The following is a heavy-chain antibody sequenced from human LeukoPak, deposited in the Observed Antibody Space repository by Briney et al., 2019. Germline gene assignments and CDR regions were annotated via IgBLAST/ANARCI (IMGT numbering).Heavy chain of an antibody. J-gene: IGHJ4*02. CDR2: INHSGST. CDR3: ARQVALLFLLGGYIDY. CDR1: GGSFSGYY. V-gene: IGHV4-34*01. D-gene: IGHD2-21*01. Sequence: SETLSLTCTVYGGSFSGYYWSWIRQPPGKGLEWIGEINHSGSTNYNPSLKSRVTISVDTSKNQFSLKLSSVTAADTAVYYCARQVALLFLLGGYIDYWGQGTLVTVSS.